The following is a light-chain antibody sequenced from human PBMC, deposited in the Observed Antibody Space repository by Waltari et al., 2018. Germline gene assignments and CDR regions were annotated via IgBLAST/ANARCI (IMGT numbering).Light chain of an antibody. V-gene: IGLV2-14*03. CDR1: SSDFGNYNY. J-gene: IGLJ2*01. CDR3: SSFRSANSGV. Sequence: QSALTQPASVSGSPGQSITISCTGTSSDFGNYNYVPWYQRHPGKAPKLMIYDVSNRPSGVSNRFSGSKSGNTASLTISGLQAEDEADYYCSSFRSANSGVFGGGTKLTVL. CDR2: DVS.